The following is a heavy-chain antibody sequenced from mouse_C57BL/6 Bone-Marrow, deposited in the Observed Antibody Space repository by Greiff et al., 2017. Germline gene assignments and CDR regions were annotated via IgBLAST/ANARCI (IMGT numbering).Heavy chain of an antibody. V-gene: IGHV6-3*01. Sequence: EVKLQESGGGLVQPGGSMKLSCVASGFTFSNYWMNWVRQSPEKGLEWVAQIRLKSDNYATHYAESVKGRFTISRDDSKSSVYLQMNNLLAEDTGIYYYTDPPRGYAMDYWGQGTSVTVSA. CDR1: GFTFSNYW. CDR3: TDPPRGYAMDY. J-gene: IGHJ4*01. CDR2: IRLKSDNYAT.